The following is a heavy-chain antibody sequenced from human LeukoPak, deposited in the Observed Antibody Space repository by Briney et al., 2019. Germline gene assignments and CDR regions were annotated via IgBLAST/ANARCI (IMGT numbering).Heavy chain of an antibody. D-gene: IGHD6-13*01. CDR2: IKQDGSAK. J-gene: IGHJ6*02. V-gene: IGHV3-7*03. Sequence: PGGSLRLSCAASGFTFNIYWMSWVRQAPGKGLEWVANIKQDGSAKYYVDSVKGRFTISRDNAKKSLYLQMNSLRAEDTAVYYCARRELTVSIAAAGYYYYYGMDVWGQGTTVTVSS. CDR3: ARRELTVSIAAAGYYYYYGMDV. CDR1: GFTFNIYW.